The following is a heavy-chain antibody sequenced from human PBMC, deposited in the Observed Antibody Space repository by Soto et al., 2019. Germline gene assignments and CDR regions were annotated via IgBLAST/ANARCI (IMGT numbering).Heavy chain of an antibody. J-gene: IGHJ6*02. D-gene: IGHD2-21*02. V-gene: IGHV2-5*02. CDR2: LYWDDDK. CDR3: VQSRCGGDCLEIYSSHAYNGLDV. Sequence: QVTLKESGPTLVKPTQTLTLTCTVSGLSLRTTGVGVGWVRQPPGKALEWLALLYWDDDKRYSPSLRSRLTIAKDISEKHVVLTMTNIDTVDTATYYCVQSRCGGDCLEIYSSHAYNGLDVWGQWTTVTVSS. CDR1: GLSLRTTGVG.